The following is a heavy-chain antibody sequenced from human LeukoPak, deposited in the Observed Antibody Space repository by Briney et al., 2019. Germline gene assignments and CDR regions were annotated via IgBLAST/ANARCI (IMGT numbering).Heavy chain of an antibody. D-gene: IGHD3-22*01. CDR3: ARDPPRGGYYLLTGGDY. V-gene: IGHV7-4-1*02. J-gene: IGHJ4*02. CDR2: INTNTGNP. Sequence: ASVKVSCKASGYTFTSYAMNWVRQAPGQGLEWMGWINTNTGNPTYAQGFTGRFVFSLDTPVSTAYLQTSSLKAEDTAVYYCARDPPRGGYYLLTGGDYWGQGTLVTVSS. CDR1: GYTFTSYA.